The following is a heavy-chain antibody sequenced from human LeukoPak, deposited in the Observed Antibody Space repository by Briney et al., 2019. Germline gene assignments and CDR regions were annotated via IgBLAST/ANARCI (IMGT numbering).Heavy chain of an antibody. J-gene: IGHJ3*01. V-gene: IGHV3-30*03. D-gene: IGHD6-19*01. CDR1: GFTFSSYG. Sequence: PGGSLRLSCAASGFTFSSYGMHWVRQAPGKGLEWVTVISYNGGFEYYGDSVEGRFSVSRDNSENTVYLEMNSLRIEDTAVYYCVREGYSSGWFFTVWSTVGAFDLWGQGTLVTVSS. CDR3: VREGYSSGWFFTVWSTVGAFDL. CDR2: ISYNGGFE.